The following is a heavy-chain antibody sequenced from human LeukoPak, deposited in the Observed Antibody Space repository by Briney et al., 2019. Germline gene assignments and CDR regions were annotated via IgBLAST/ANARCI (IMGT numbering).Heavy chain of an antibody. V-gene: IGHV3-21*01. CDR2: ISSSSSYI. Sequence: GGSLRLSCAASGFTFSSYSMNWVRQAPGKGLEWVSSISSSSSYIYYADSVKGRFTISRDNAKNSLYLQMNSLRAEDTAVYYCARDRYYYDSSGYYDYMDVWGKGTTVTVSS. J-gene: IGHJ6*03. D-gene: IGHD3-22*01. CDR1: GFTFSSYS. CDR3: ARDRYYYDSSGYYDYMDV.